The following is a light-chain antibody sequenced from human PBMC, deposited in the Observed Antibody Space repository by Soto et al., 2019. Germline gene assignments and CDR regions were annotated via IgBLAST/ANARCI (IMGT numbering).Light chain of an antibody. Sequence: MVLTQSPGTLSLSPGERATLSCSTSQSVINTYVAWYQQKPGQAPRLLIYDASNRATGIPARFSGSGSGTDFTLTISSLEPEDFAVYYCQQRQSWPITFGQGTRLENK. CDR2: DAS. CDR1: QSVINTY. V-gene: IGKV3-11*01. J-gene: IGKJ5*01. CDR3: QQRQSWPIT.